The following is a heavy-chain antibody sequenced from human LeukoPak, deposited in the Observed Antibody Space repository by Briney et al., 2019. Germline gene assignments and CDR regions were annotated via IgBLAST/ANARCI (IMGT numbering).Heavy chain of an antibody. V-gene: IGHV4-38-2*01. Sequence: KPSETLSLTCAVSGYSISSGYYWGWIGQPPGKGLEWIGSIYHSGSTYYNPSLKSRVTISVDPSKNQFSLKLSSLTAADTAVYYCARRLQHNWFDPWGQGTLVTVSS. D-gene: IGHD5-24*01. CDR1: GYSISSGYY. J-gene: IGHJ5*02. CDR2: IYHSGST. CDR3: ARRLQHNWFDP.